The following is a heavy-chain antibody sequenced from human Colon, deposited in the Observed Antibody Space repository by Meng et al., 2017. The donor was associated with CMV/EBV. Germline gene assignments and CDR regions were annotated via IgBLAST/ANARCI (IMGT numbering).Heavy chain of an antibody. J-gene: IGHJ3*02. CDR1: SMTLSSYW. D-gene: IGHD1-26*01. CDR2: IKQDGSEI. V-gene: IGHV3-7*01. Sequence: GGSLRLSCVASSMTLSSYWMTWVRQAPGKGLEWVANIKQDGSEISYVDSVKGRFTISRDNARQSLYLQMNSLRAEDTAVYYCVRDSILEVGLTPAAFDMWGEGTMVTVSS. CDR3: VRDSILEVGLTPAAFDM.